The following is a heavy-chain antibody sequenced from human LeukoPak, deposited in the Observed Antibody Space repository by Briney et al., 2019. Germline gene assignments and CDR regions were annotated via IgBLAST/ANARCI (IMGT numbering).Heavy chain of an antibody. D-gene: IGHD6-13*01. CDR2: IYYSGST. V-gene: IGHV4-59*08. J-gene: IGHJ5*02. Sequence: SETLSLTCTVSGGSISSYYWSWIRQPPGKGLEWIGYIYYSGSTNYNPSLKSRVTISVDTSKNQFSLKLSSVTAADTAVYYCASTGSSWYNWFDPWGQGTLVTVSS. CDR1: GGSISSYY. CDR3: ASTGSSWYNWFDP.